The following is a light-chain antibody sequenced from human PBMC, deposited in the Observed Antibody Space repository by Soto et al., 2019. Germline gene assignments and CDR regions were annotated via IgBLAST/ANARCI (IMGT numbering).Light chain of an antibody. CDR3: GTWDNNLRAGV. Sequence: QSVLTQPPSVSAAPGQKVTISCSGSNSNIGNNEVSWYQQVPGTAPRLLVYDNNKRPSGIPDRFSDSKSDTSATLVITGPQTGDEADYYCGTWDNNLRAGVFGGGTKVTVL. CDR2: DNN. CDR1: NSNIGNNE. J-gene: IGLJ2*01. V-gene: IGLV1-51*01.